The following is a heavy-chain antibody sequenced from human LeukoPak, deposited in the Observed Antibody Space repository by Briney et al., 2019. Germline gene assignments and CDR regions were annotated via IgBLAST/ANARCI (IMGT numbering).Heavy chain of an antibody. CDR2: ISAYNGNT. CDR1: GYTFTSYG. CDR3: ARDEDYYYYMDV. V-gene: IGHV1-18*01. Sequence: ASVKVSCKASGYTFTSYGISWVRQAPGQGLEWMGWISAYNGNTNYAQKLQGRVTMTTDTSTSAAYMELRSLRSDDTAVYYCARDEDYYYYMDVWGKGTTVTISS. J-gene: IGHJ6*03.